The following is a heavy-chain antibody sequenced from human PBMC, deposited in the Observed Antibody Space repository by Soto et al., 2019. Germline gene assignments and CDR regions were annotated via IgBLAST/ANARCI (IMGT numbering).Heavy chain of an antibody. CDR1: GGSISSYY. V-gene: IGHV4-59*01. J-gene: IGHJ4*02. CDR2: IYYSGST. D-gene: IGHD5-12*01. CDR3: ARVRDGYNDYDY. Sequence: QVQLQESGPGLVKPSETLSLTCTVSGGSISSYYWSWIRQPPGKGLEWIGYIYYSGSTNYNPSLKSRVTISVDTSKNQFYLKLSSVTAADTAVYYCARVRDGYNDYDYWGQGTLVTVSS.